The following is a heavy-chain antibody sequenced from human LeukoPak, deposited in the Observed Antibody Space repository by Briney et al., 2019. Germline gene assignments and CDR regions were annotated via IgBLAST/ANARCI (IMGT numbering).Heavy chain of an antibody. CDR2: INHSGST. V-gene: IGHV4-34*01. CDR1: GGSISGYY. J-gene: IGHJ6*02. CDR3: ARDGPYGDYYYYYGMDV. D-gene: IGHD4-17*01. Sequence: SETLSLTCTVSGGSISGYYWSWIRQPPGKGLEWIGEINHSGSTNYNPSLKSRVTISVDTSKNQFSLKLSSVTAADTAVYYCARDGPYGDYYYYYGMDVWGQGTTVTVSS.